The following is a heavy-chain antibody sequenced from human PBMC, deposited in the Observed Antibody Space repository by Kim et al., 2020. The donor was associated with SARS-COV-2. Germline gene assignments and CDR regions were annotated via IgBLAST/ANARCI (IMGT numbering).Heavy chain of an antibody. CDR2: T. D-gene: IGHD1-26*01. J-gene: IGHJ4*02. Sequence: TYTADPVQGRFPIPRDNAKSTLYLQMNSLRAEDTAVYYCAKDRVVGADDYWGQGALVTVSS. V-gene: IGHV3-23*01. CDR3: AKDRVVGADDY.